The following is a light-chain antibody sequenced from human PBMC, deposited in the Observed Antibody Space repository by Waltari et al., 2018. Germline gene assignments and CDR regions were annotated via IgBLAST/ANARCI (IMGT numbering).Light chain of an antibody. Sequence: EIVMTQSPATLSVSPGDRATLSCRASQSISNNLAWYQQKPGQAPRLLIYGASTRATGIRARFSGNRSGTEFTLTISGLQSGDFAVYYCQQYNNGPPLFTFGPVTKV. V-gene: IGKV3D-15*01. CDR3: QQYNNGPPLFT. CDR1: QSISNN. J-gene: IGKJ3*01. CDR2: GAS.